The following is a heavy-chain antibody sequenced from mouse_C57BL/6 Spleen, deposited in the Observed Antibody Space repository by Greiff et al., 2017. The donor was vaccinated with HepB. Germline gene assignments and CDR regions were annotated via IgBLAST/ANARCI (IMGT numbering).Heavy chain of an antibody. J-gene: IGHJ2*01. CDR1: GYTSTSYW. Sequence: VQLQQPGAELVMPGASVKLSCKASGYTSTSYWMHWVKQRPGQGLEWIGEIDPSDSYTNYNQKFKGKSTLTVDKSSSTAYMQLSSLTSEDSAVYYCARDYGSSYDYFDYWGQGTTLTVSS. CDR3: ARDYGSSYDYFDY. D-gene: IGHD1-1*01. V-gene: IGHV1-69*01. CDR2: IDPSDSYT.